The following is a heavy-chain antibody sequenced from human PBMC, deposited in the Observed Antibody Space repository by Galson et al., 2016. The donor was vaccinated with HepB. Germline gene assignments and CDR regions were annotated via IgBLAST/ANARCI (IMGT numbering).Heavy chain of an antibody. CDR1: GFIFNSHA. CDR3: ARDRGGGSNTLDY. CDR2: ISYDGSNE. D-gene: IGHD1-26*01. Sequence: SLRLSCAASGFIFNSHAMNWVRQAPGKGLEWVAVISYDGSNEYYADSVKGRFTISRDNSKNTLYLHMNSLRAEDTAVYYCARDRGGGSNTLDYWGQGTLVTVSS. J-gene: IGHJ4*02. V-gene: IGHV3-30-3*01.